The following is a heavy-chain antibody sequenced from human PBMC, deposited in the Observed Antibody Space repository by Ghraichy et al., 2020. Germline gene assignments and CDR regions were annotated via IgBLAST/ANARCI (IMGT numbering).Heavy chain of an antibody. J-gene: IGHJ2*01. CDR2: ISSSSSTI. D-gene: IGHD7-27*01. CDR3: ARDYPSLTGDWVWYFDL. V-gene: IGHV3-48*02. Sequence: LSLTCAASGFTFSSYSMNWVRQAPGKGLEWVSYISSSSSTIYYADSVKGRFTISRDNAKNSLYLQMNSLRDEDTAVYYCARDYPSLTGDWVWYFDLWGRGTLVTVSS. CDR1: GFTFSSYS.